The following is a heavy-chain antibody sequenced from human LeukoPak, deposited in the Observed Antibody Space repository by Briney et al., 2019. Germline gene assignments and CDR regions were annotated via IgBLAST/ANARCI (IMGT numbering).Heavy chain of an antibody. D-gene: IGHD3-10*01. V-gene: IGHV3-21*01. J-gene: IGHJ4*02. CDR1: GFTFSFYS. CDR2: MSVSSGLI. Sequence: PGGSLRLSCAASGFTFSFYSMNWVRQAPGKGLECVSYMSVSSGLIYYADPVKGRFTVSRDNAKDSLYLQINSLRAEDTAVYNCAREFGGSASGAGYWGQGTLVTVSS. CDR3: AREFGGSASGAGY.